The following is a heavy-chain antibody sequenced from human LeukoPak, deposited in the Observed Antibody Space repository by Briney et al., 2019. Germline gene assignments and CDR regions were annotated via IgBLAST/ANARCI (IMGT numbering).Heavy chain of an antibody. CDR1: GGSISSYY. Sequence: SETLSLTCTVSGGSISSYYWSWIRQPPGKGLEWIGYIYYSGSTNYNPSLKSRVTISVDTSKNQFSLKLSSVTAADTAVYYCASSLRRGYSYGQFDYWGQGTLVTVSS. V-gene: IGHV4-59*08. CDR2: IYYSGST. D-gene: IGHD5-18*01. J-gene: IGHJ4*02. CDR3: ASSLRRGYSYGQFDY.